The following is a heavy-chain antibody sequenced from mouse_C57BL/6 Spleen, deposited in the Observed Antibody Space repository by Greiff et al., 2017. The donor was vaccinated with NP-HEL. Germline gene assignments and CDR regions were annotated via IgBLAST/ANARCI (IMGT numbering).Heavy chain of an antibody. J-gene: IGHJ3*01. V-gene: IGHV1-80*01. CDR2: IYPGDGDT. CDR3: ARSDYGGFAY. Sequence: QVHVKQSGAELVKPGASVKISCKASGYAFSSYWMNWVKQRPGKGLEWIGQIYPGDGDTNYNGKFKGKATLTADKSSSTAYMQLSSLTSEDSAVYFCARSDYGGFAYWGQGTLVTVSA. CDR1: GYAFSSYW. D-gene: IGHD2-4*01.